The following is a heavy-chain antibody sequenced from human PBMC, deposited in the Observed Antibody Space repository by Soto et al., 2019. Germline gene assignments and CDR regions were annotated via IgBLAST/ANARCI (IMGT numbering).Heavy chain of an antibody. CDR1: GYTFTAYF. D-gene: IGHD6-6*01. Sequence: GPSVKVSCKASGYTFTAYFIHWVRQAPGQGLQWMGWINPNSGGTNYPRTFQGRVTMTRDTSISTAYMELNRLTSDDTAVFFCARIHTYSVSSPLDYWGQGTLVTVSS. CDR3: ARIHTYSVSSPLDY. J-gene: IGHJ4*02. V-gene: IGHV1-2*02. CDR2: INPNSGGT.